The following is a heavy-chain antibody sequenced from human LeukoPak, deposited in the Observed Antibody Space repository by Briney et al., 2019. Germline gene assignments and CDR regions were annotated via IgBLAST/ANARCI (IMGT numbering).Heavy chain of an antibody. Sequence: SETLSLTCTVSGGSISSSSYYWGWIRQPPGKGLEWIGSIYYSGSTYYNPSLKSRATISVDTSKNQFSLKLSSVTAADTAVYYCARLAIFYGWFDPWGQGALVTVSS. J-gene: IGHJ5*02. CDR3: ARLAIFYGWFDP. D-gene: IGHD3-9*01. CDR2: IYYSGST. V-gene: IGHV4-39*01. CDR1: GGSISSSSYY.